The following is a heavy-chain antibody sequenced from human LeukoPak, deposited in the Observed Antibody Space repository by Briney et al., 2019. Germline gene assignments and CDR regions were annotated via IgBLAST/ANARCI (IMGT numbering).Heavy chain of an antibody. Sequence: GGSLRLSCAASGFTVTNAWLTWVRQAPGTGLEWVGRIKSKTDGGTTDYPAPVKGRFSISRDDSKNTLYLQMNSLKAEDTAVYYCTTAYRYFDYWGQGTLVTVSS. CDR3: TTAYRYFDY. V-gene: IGHV3-15*01. D-gene: IGHD3-16*02. CDR2: IKSKTDGGTT. CDR1: GFTVTNAW. J-gene: IGHJ4*02.